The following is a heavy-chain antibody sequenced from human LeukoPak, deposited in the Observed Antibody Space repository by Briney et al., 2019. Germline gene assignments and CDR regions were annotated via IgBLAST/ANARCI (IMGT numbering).Heavy chain of an antibody. Sequence: NSSETLSLTCTVSGGSISSSSYWAWIRQPPGKGLEWIGEINHSGSTNYNPSLKSRVTISVDTSKNQFSLKLSSVTAADTAVYYCARDDRGRAGYFDYWGQGTLVTVSS. CDR2: INHSGST. CDR3: ARDDRGRAGYFDY. J-gene: IGHJ4*02. D-gene: IGHD3-22*01. V-gene: IGHV4-39*07. CDR1: GGSISSSSY.